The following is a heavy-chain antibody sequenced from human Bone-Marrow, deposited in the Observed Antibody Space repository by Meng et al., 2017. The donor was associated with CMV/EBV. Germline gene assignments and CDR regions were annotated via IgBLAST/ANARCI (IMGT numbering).Heavy chain of an antibody. V-gene: IGHV4-38-2*02. CDR1: GYSISSGYY. D-gene: IGHD2/OR15-2a*01. CDR2: IYHSGST. CDR3: ARHRHSGSFYDAFDI. Sequence: SETLSLTCTVSGYSISSGYYWGWVRQPPGKGLEWIGSIYHSGSTYYNPSLKSRVTISVDMSKNQFSLNLMSVTAADTAVYYCARHRHSGSFYDAFDIWGQGTRVTVSS. J-gene: IGHJ3*02.